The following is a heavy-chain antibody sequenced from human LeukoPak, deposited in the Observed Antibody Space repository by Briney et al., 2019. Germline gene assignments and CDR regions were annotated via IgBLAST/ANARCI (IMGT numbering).Heavy chain of an antibody. J-gene: IGHJ3*02. CDR3: VKALTDDAFDI. Sequence: GGSLRLSCAASGFTVSSNYMSWVRQAPGKGLEWVSSIYSGGSTYYADSVKGRFTISRDNSKNTLYLQMSSLRPEDTAVYYCVKALTDDAFDIWGQGTMVTVSS. CDR1: GFTVSSNY. CDR2: IYSGGST. V-gene: IGHV3-53*05.